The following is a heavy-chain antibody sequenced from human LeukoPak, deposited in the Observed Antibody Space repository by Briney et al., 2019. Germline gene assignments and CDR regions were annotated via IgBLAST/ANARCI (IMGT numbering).Heavy chain of an antibody. V-gene: IGHV1-2*02. Sequence: ASVKVSCKASGYTFTGYYMHWVRQAPGQGLEWMGWINPNSGGTNYAQKFQGRVTMTRDTSISTAYMELSSLRSEDMAVYYCARDSGSRDFDYWGQGTLVTVSS. CDR1: GYTFTGYY. D-gene: IGHD6-25*01. CDR3: ARDSGSRDFDY. J-gene: IGHJ4*02. CDR2: INPNSGGT.